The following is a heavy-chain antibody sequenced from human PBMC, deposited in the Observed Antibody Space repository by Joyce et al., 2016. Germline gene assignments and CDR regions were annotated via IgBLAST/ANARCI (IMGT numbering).Heavy chain of an antibody. V-gene: IGHV4-34*01. J-gene: IGHJ4*02. CDR2: INHSGST. Sequence: QVQLQQWGTGLLKPSETLSLTCAVSGGSFNGYYWSWIRQPPGKGREWIGEINHSGSTKYNPSLKSRVTISVDTSKNQLTLKLGSVTAADTALYYCARGSHRVFCRGDCFDYWGQGALVTVSS. CDR1: GGSFNGYY. CDR3: ARGSHRVFCRGDCFDY. D-gene: IGHD2-15*01.